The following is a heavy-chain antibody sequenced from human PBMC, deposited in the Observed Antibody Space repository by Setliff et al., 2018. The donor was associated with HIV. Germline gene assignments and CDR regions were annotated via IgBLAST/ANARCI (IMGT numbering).Heavy chain of an antibody. CDR2: INHSGST. V-gene: IGHV4-34*01. CDR3: ARGGAYCGGDCSNYYYYMDV. D-gene: IGHD2-21*02. Sequence: SETLSLTCAVYGGSFSDYYWTWIRQSPGKGLEWIGEINHSGSTNYNPSLKSRVTMSVDTSKNQFSLKLCSVTAADTAVYYCARGGAYCGGDCSNYYYYMDVWGKGTTVTVSS. CDR1: GGSFSDYY. J-gene: IGHJ6*03.